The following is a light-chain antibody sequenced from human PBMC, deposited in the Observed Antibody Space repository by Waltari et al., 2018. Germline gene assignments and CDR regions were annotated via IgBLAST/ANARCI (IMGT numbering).Light chain of an antibody. J-gene: IGLJ3*02. CDR1: SSDVGSYTL. Sequence: QSALTQPASVSGSPGQSITISCTGTSSDVGSYTLVSWYQQPPGKAPKLMIYEVSKRPSGVSDRFSGYKSGNTASLTISGLQAEDEADYYCCSYAGSSTWVFGGGTKLTVL. CDR3: CSYAGSSTWV. V-gene: IGLV2-23*02. CDR2: EVS.